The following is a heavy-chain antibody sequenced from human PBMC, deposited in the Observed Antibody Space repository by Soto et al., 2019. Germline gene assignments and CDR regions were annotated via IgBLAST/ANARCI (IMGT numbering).Heavy chain of an antibody. CDR1: GYSFSTYG. V-gene: IGHV1-18*01. J-gene: IGHJ6*02. D-gene: IGHD2-8*01. CDR3: AKNGHPPYYYYGMDV. Sequence: QGQLVQSGAEVKQPGASVKVSGKASGYSFSTYGISWVRQAPGQGLEWMGWISGYNGDTNYAQKFQGRVTMTIDTSTTTAYLELRRLTYDDTAVYFCAKNGHPPYYYYGMDVCGQGTTVTVSS. CDR2: ISGYNGDT.